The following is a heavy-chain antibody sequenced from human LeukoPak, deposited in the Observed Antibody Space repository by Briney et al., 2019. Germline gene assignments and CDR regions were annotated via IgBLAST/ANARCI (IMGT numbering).Heavy chain of an antibody. CDR2: INPSGGST. V-gene: IGHV1-46*01. D-gene: IGHD3-10*01. Sequence: GASVKVSCKASGYTFTSYYMHWVRQAPGQGLEWMGIINPSGGSTSYAQKFQGRVTMTRDMSTSTVYVELSSLRSEDTAVYYCARGAPYYYGSGYFDYWGQGTLVTVSS. CDR3: ARGAPYYYGSGYFDY. J-gene: IGHJ4*02. CDR1: GYTFTSYY.